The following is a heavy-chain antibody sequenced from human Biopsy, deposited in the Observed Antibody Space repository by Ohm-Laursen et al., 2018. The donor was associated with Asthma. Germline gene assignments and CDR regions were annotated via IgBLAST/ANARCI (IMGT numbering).Heavy chain of an antibody. J-gene: IGHJ4*02. CDR2: ISAYNGNT. CDR1: GYTFTSPG. D-gene: IGHD3-16*01. V-gene: IGHV1-18*01. Sequence: ASVKVSCKASGYTFTSPGISWVRQAPGQGLEWMGWISAYNGNTHYAQKVRGRVTMTTDTSTSTAYMELRSLRSDDTAVYYCTRWSLRVRDTPNDYWGQGTLVTVSS. CDR3: TRWSLRVRDTPNDY.